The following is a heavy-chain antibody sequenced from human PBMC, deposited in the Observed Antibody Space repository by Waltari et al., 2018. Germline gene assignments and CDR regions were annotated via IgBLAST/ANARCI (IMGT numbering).Heavy chain of an antibody. Sequence: QVQLVQSGSELKKPGASVKISCKASGYIFTSYAINWLRQAPGKGPELMGWSTTNTGNPTYAQGFRGRFVFSLDTSVNTAYLEINSLKTEDTASYYCAREVVPSRTIVVNWFDPWGQGTQVTVSS. CDR2: STTNTGNP. CDR3: AREVVPSRTIVVNWFDP. D-gene: IGHD2-2*01. J-gene: IGHJ5*02. CDR1: GYIFTSYA. V-gene: IGHV7-4-1*02.